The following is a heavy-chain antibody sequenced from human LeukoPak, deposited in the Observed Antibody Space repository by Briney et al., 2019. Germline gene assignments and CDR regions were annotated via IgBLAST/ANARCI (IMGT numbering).Heavy chain of an antibody. V-gene: IGHV1-18*01. CDR3: ARDLSGRWEYFQH. CDR1: GYTFTIHG. Sequence: EASVKVSFMASGYTFTIHGISWVRQAPGQGLEWMGWISAYNGNTNYAQKLQGRVTMTTDTSTSTAYMELRNLRSDDTAIYYCARDLSGRWEYFQHWGQGTLVTVSS. CDR2: ISAYNGNT. D-gene: IGHD4-23*01. J-gene: IGHJ1*01.